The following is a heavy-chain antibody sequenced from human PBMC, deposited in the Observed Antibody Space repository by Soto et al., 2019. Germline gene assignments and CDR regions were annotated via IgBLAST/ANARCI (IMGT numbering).Heavy chain of an antibody. J-gene: IGHJ4*02. V-gene: IGHV3-23*01. CDR2: ISGSGAST. D-gene: IGHD6-19*01. CDR3: AKVRGGFAGGWEYFDY. CDR1: GFTFAGYST. Sequence: EVHLLESGGGLVQPGGSLRLSCAASGFTFAGYSTMSWVRQAPGKGLEWVSSISGSGASTYYADSVKGRFTISRDNSKNTLYLQMNTLRVEDTAFYYCAKVRGGFAGGWEYFDYWGPGALVTVSS.